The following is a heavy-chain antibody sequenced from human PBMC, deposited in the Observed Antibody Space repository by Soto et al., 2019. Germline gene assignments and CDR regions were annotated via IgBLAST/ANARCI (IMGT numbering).Heavy chain of an antibody. D-gene: IGHD5-12*01. CDR2: ISGSGGST. Sequence: PGGSLRLSCAASGFTFSSYAMSWVRQAPGKGLEWVSAISGSGGSTYYADSVKGRFTISRDNSKNTLYLQMNSLRAEDTAVYYCAKYSGYDYYYYYYMDVWGKGTTVTVSS. V-gene: IGHV3-23*01. CDR3: AKYSGYDYYYYYYMDV. J-gene: IGHJ6*03. CDR1: GFTFSSYA.